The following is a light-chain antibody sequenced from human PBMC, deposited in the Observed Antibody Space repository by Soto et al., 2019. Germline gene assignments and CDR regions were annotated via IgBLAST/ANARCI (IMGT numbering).Light chain of an antibody. CDR1: QSISSW. J-gene: IGKJ1*01. Sequence: DIQMTQSPSTLSASVGDRVTITCRASQSISSWLAWYKQKPGKAPKILIYKASSLESGVPSRFSGSGSGTEFTLTISSLQPDDFATYYCQQYNSNLWTFGQGTKVEIK. CDR2: KAS. V-gene: IGKV1-5*03. CDR3: QQYNSNLWT.